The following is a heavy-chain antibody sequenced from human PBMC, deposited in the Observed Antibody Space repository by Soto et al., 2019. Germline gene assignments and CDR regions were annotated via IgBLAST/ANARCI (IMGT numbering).Heavy chain of an antibody. CDR1: GYTFTSYY. D-gene: IGHD3-16*02. CDR3: ARGAITFGGVIVEFDY. V-gene: IGHV1-46*01. Sequence: ASVKVSCKASGYTFTSYYMHWVRQAPGQGLEWMGIINPSGGSTSYAQKFQGRVTMTRDTSTGTVYMELGSLRSEDTAVYYCARGAITFGGVIVEFDYWGQGTLVTVSS. J-gene: IGHJ4*02. CDR2: INPSGGST.